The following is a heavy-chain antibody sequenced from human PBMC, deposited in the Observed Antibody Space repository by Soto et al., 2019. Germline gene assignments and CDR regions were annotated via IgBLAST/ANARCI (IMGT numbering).Heavy chain of an antibody. D-gene: IGHD3-10*01. CDR3: ARGIWVRGIIGFNWFDP. Sequence: PSETLSLTCSVSGGSIISYYWTWIRQPPGKGLEWIGYVYYTGHTRSNPSLESRVTVSLDTPRNQFSLKLSSVTAADTAVYYCARGIWVRGIIGFNWFDPWGQGTLVTVSS. CDR2: VYYTGHT. J-gene: IGHJ5*02. CDR1: GGSIISYY. V-gene: IGHV4-59*01.